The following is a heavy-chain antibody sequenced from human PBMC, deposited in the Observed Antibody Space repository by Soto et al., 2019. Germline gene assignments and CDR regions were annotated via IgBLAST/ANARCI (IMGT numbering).Heavy chain of an antibody. Sequence: GGSLRLSCAASGFTFSSYAMSWVRQAPGKGLEWVSAISGSGGSTYYADSVKGRFTISRDNSKNTLYLQMNSLRAEDTAVYDCAKDRIVGATRGYYFDYWGQGTLVTVSS. D-gene: IGHD1-26*01. V-gene: IGHV3-23*01. CDR2: ISGSGGST. CDR1: GFTFSSYA. J-gene: IGHJ4*02. CDR3: AKDRIVGATRGYYFDY.